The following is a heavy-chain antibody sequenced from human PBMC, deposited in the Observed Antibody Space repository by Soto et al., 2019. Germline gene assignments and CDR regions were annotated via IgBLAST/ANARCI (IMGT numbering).Heavy chain of an antibody. CDR2: IWYDGSNK. CDR1: GFTFSSYG. CDR3: ARDGVVQLEENNWFDP. J-gene: IGHJ5*02. D-gene: IGHD1-1*01. Sequence: GSLRLSCAASGFTFSSYGMHWVRQAPGKGLEWVAVIWYDGSNKYYADSVKGRFTISRDNSKNTLYLQMNSLRAEDTAVYYCARDGVVQLEENNWFDPWGQGTLVTVSS. V-gene: IGHV3-33*01.